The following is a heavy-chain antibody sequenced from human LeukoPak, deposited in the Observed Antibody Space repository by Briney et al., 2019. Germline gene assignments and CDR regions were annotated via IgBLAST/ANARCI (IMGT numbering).Heavy chain of an antibody. Sequence: SETLSLICVVDDESFSAHYWTWIRQHPGKGLQWIGEINHSGSVHSNSSLTSRVTMSIDTSREQFALEMTSVTAADTAVYYCARGAINMAGVLFDNWGQGTLVTVSS. CDR2: INHSGSV. D-gene: IGHD6-19*01. CDR3: ARGAINMAGVLFDN. J-gene: IGHJ4*02. V-gene: IGHV4-34*01. CDR1: DESFSAHY.